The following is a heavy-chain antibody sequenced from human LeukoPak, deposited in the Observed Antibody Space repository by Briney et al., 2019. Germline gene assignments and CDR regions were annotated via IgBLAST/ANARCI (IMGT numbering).Heavy chain of an antibody. Sequence: PSETLSLTCTVSGGSISSRNYYWGWVRQSPGRGLEWIGEIHHSGSTTYNPSLKSRVTISVDTSKNQFSLNLRSVTAADTAVYYCARAVGEYCSSITCSGTKYYFDYWGQGTLVTVSS. J-gene: IGHJ4*02. CDR2: IHHSGST. CDR3: ARAVGEYCSSITCSGTKYYFDY. CDR1: GGSISSRNYY. V-gene: IGHV4-39*07. D-gene: IGHD2-2*01.